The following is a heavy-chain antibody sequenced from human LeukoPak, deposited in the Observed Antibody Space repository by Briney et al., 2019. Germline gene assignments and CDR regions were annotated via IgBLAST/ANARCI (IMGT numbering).Heavy chain of an antibody. CDR3: AREDPQTTVPEGMDV. D-gene: IGHD4-17*01. J-gene: IGHJ6*02. V-gene: IGHV4-59*01. Sequence: PSETLSLTCSVSGGSISTYYWSWIRQPPGKGLEWIGYIYYTGTTNYNPSLRSRVTISVDTSRNQFSLRLSSVTAADTAEYYCAREDPQTTVPEGMDVWGHGTTVIVSS. CDR1: GGSISTYY. CDR2: IYYTGTT.